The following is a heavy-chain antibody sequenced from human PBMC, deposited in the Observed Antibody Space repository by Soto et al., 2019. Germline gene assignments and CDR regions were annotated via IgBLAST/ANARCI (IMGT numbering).Heavy chain of an antibody. D-gene: IGHD3-10*01. CDR1: GFTFSSYD. Sequence: GGSLRLSCAASGFTFSSYDMHWVRQAAGKGLEWVSAIGTAGDPYYTDSAKGRFTISRENAQNSLFLQMNSLRAGDTAVYYCARGSFGAGSFRAYMDVWDRGTTVTVSS. CDR3: ARGSFGAGSFRAYMDV. V-gene: IGHV3-13*05. CDR2: IGTAGDP. J-gene: IGHJ6*03.